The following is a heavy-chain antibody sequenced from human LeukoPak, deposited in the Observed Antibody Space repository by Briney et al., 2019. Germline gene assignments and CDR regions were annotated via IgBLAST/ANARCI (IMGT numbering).Heavy chain of an antibody. CDR2: IYYSGST. J-gene: IGHJ4*02. V-gene: IGHV4-59*01. D-gene: IGHD4-23*01. Sequence: SETLSLTCTVSGGSISSYYWSWIRQPPGKGLEWIGYIYYSGSTNYNPSLKSRVTISADTSKNQFSLKLSSVTAADTAVYYCARSPTTVVTNFDYWGQGTLVTVSS. CDR1: GGSISSYY. CDR3: ARSPTTVVTNFDY.